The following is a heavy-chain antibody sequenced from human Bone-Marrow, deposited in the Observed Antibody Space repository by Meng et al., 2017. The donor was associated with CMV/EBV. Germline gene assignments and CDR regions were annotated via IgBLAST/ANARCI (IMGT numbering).Heavy chain of an antibody. CDR1: GYPFTTYY. CDR3: ARDGYYSSSSDVDY. CDR2: VTPKSGGT. J-gene: IGHJ4*02. D-gene: IGHD6-6*01. Sequence: ASVKVSCKASGYPFTTYYLHWVRQAPGQGLEWMGWVTPKSGGTVYAQEFQDRVTMTADTSMNTAYMELSRLRSDDTAVYYCARDGYYSSSSDVDYWGQGTLVTVSS. V-gene: IGHV1-2*02.